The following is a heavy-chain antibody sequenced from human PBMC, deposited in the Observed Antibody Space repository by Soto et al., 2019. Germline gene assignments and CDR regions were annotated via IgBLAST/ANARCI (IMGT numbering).Heavy chain of an antibody. Sequence: PSETLSLTCAVYGGSFSGYYWSWIRQPPGKGLEWIGEINHSGSTNYNPSLKSRVTISVDTSKNQFSLKLSSVTAADTAVYYCARSVGSSWYKRIYYYYGMDVWGQGTTVTVSS. CDR3: ARSVGSSWYKRIYYYYGMDV. V-gene: IGHV4-34*01. CDR1: GGSFSGYY. J-gene: IGHJ6*02. D-gene: IGHD6-13*01. CDR2: INHSGST.